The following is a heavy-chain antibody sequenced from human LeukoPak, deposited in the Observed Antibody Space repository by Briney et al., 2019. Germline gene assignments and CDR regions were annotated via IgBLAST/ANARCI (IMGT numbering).Heavy chain of an antibody. V-gene: IGHV1-2*02. CDR1: GYTFTGYY. CDR2: INPNSGGT. CDR3: AREPTYGDKLDY. D-gene: IGHD4-17*01. J-gene: IGHJ4*02. Sequence: ASVKVSCKASGYTFTGYYMHWVRQAPGQGLEWMGWINPNSGGTNYAQKFQGRVTMTRDTPISTAYMELSRLRSDDTAVYYCAREPTYGDKLDYWGQGTLVTVSS.